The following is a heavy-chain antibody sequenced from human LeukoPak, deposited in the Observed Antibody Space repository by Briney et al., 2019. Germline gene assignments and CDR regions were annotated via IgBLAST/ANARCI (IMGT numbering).Heavy chain of an antibody. V-gene: IGHV1-69*13. J-gene: IGHJ5*02. CDR2: IIPIFGTA. Sequence: SVKVSCKTSGYTFTDFGITWVRQAPGQGLEWMGGIIPIFGTANYAQKFQGRVTITADESTSTAYMELSSLRSEDTAVYYCARRRRYCSGGSCGNKFDPWGQGTLVTVSS. CDR3: ARRRRYCSGGSCGNKFDP. CDR1: GYTFTDFG. D-gene: IGHD2-15*01.